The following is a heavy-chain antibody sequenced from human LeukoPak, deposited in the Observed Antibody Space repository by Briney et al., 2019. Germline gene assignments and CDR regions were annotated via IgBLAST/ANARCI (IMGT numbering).Heavy chain of an antibody. J-gene: IGHJ4*02. D-gene: IGHD3-16*02. V-gene: IGHV4-34*01. CDR2: INHSGST. Sequence: SETLSLTCAVYGGSFSGYYWSWIRQPPGKGLEWIGEINHSGSTNYNPSLKSRVTISVDTSENQFSLKLSSVTAADTAVYYCARSLGELSFPHFDYWGQGTLVTVSS. CDR1: GGSFSGYY. CDR3: ARSLGELSFPHFDY.